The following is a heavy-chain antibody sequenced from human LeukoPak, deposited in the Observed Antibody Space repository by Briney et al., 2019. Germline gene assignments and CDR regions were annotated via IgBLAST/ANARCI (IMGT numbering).Heavy chain of an antibody. D-gene: IGHD4-11*01. CDR1: GFIFSHDG. J-gene: IGHJ4*02. Sequence: GGCLRLSCAASGFIFSHDGMHWVRQAPGKGLEWVAVIWSDGTNQYYGDSVKGRFTISRDDSQKTVFLEMNSLTTEDTAMYYCARDAQRGFDYSNSLRYWGQGTLVTVSS. CDR2: IWSDGTNQ. V-gene: IGHV3-33*01. CDR3: ARDAQRGFDYSNSLRY.